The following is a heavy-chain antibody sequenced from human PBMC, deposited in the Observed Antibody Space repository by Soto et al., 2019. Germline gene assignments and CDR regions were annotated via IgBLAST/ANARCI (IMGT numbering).Heavy chain of an antibody. V-gene: IGHV3-30-3*01. Sequence: GGSLRLSCAASGFTFSSYAMHWVRQAPGKGLEWVAVISYDGSNKYYADSVKGRFTISRDNSKNTLYLQMNSLRAEDTAVYYCARDPYPTFGVVINWFDPWGRGTLVTVPS. CDR1: GFTFSSYA. J-gene: IGHJ5*02. D-gene: IGHD3-3*01. CDR2: ISYDGSNK. CDR3: ARDPYPTFGVVINWFDP.